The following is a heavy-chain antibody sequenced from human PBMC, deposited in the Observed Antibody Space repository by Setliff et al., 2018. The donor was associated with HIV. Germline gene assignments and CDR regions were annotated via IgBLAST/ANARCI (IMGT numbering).Heavy chain of an antibody. D-gene: IGHD2-21*01. V-gene: IGHV3-23*01. CDR2: ISGSGGST. CDR1: GFTFSSYA. CDR3: AKDKVIAVYYYYGMDV. J-gene: IGHJ6*02. Sequence: LRLSCAASGFTFSSYAMSWVRQAPGKGLEWVSAISGSGGSTYYADSVKGRFTISRDNSKNTLYLQMNSLRAEDTAVYYCAKDKVIAVYYYYGMDVWGQGTTVTVSS.